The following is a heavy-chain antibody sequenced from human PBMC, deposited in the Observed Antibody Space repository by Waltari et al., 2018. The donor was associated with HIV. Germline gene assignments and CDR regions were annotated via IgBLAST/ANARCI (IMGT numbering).Heavy chain of an antibody. J-gene: IGHJ4*02. CDR2: INSGGSST. D-gene: IGHD3-22*01. V-gene: IGHV3-74*01. Sequence: EVQLVESGGGLVQPGGSLRLSCAASGFTFSSYWMHWVRPVPGKGLVWVSRINSGGSSTTYADSVKGRFTISRDNAKNTLYLQMNSLRVEDTAVYYCVGDGSYYYESSAYPGGLFYWGQGTLVAVSS. CDR3: VGDGSYYYESSAYPGGLFY. CDR1: GFTFSSYW.